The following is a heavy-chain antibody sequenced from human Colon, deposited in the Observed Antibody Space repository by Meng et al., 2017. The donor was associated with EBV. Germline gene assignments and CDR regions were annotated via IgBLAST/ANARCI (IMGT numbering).Heavy chain of an antibody. CDR1: GGCIISNDHW. CDR2: IHHSGTT. CDR3: ARGSYYTWAT. V-gene: IGHV4-4*02. D-gene: IGHD3-10*01. J-gene: IGHJ5*02. Sequence: QLPLQEWDPGLVKPSAPLPLTSDVAGGCIISNDHWWSWVRQPPGKGPEWIGEIHHSGTTNYNPSFKSRVTMSIDTWKNRFSLDLTSVTAADTAVYYCARGSYYTWATWGQGTLVTVSS.